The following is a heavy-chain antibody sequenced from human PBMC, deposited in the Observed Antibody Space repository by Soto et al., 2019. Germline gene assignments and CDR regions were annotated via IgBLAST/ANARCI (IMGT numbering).Heavy chain of an antibody. D-gene: IGHD3-10*01. CDR2: IYPGDSDT. Sequence: GESLKISCQASGYTFNNYWIAWVRQMPGKGLEYVGIIYPGDSDTRYSPPLQGQVTISADTSISTAYLQWSSLKASDSGMYYWAGRLKDDSGPPPYSSVFDVGGGGTTVTVPS. J-gene: IGHJ6*04. V-gene: IGHV5-51*01. CDR1: GYTFNNYW. CDR3: AGRLKDDSGPPPYSSVFDV.